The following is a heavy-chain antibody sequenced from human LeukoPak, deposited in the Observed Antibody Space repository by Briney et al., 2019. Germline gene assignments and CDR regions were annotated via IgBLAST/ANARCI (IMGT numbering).Heavy chain of an antibody. V-gene: IGHV4-59*01. J-gene: IGHJ4*02. D-gene: IGHD5-12*01. Sequence: SETPSLTCTVSGGSISSYYWSWIRQPPGKGLEWIGYIYYSGSTNYNPSLKSRVTISVDTSKNQFSLKLSSVTAADTAVYYCARASPRGYSGYDVDYWGQGTLVTVSS. CDR2: IYYSGST. CDR1: GGSISSYY. CDR3: ARASPRGYSGYDVDY.